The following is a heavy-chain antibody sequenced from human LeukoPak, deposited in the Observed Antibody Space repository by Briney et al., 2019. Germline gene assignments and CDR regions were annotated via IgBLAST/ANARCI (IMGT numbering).Heavy chain of an antibody. CDR2: IYYSGST. V-gene: IGHV4-39*07. D-gene: IGHD3-10*01. CDR3: ARELDASTYGPRYDY. Sequence: SETLSLTCTVSGGSISSSSYYWGWIRQPPGKGLEWIGSIYYSGSTYYNPSLKSRVTISVDTSKNQFSLKVSSVTAADTAVYYCARELDASTYGPRYDYWGQGTLVTVSS. CDR1: GGSISSSSYY. J-gene: IGHJ4*02.